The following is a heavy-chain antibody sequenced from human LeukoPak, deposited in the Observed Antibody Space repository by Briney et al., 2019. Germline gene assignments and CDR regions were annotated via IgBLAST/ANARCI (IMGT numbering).Heavy chain of an antibody. D-gene: IGHD3-3*01. J-gene: IGHJ6*02. CDR2: IYYTGST. CDR1: GGSISSYH. Sequence: SETLSLTCTVSGGSISSYHWSRIRQPPGKGLEWIGHIYYTGSTNYNPSLKSRVTISLDTSKNQFSLKLSSVTAADMAVYYCTRSLGVVIHGGMDVWGQGTTVTVSS. V-gene: IGHV4-59*01. CDR3: TRSLGVVIHGGMDV.